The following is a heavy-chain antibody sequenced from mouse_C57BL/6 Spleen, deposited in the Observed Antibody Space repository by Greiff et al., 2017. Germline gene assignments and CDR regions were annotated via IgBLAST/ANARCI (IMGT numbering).Heavy chain of an antibody. J-gene: IGHJ4*01. CDR2: IDPSDSET. CDR1: GYTFTSYW. V-gene: IGHV1-52*01. D-gene: IGHD1-1*01. Sequence: QVQLQQPGAELVRPGSSVKLSCKASGYTFTSYWMHWVKQRPIQGLEWIGNIDPSDSETHYNQKFKDKDTLTVDKSSSTAYLQLSRLTSGDSAVYDCARRDYYGSSYYAMDYWGQGTSVTVSS. CDR3: ARRDYYGSSYYAMDY.